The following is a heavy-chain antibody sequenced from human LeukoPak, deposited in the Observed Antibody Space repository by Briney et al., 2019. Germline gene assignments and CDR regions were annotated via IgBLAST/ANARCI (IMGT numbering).Heavy chain of an antibody. CDR3: ARGGATWNALVG. D-gene: IGHD1-26*01. Sequence: PSQTLSLTCTVSGGSISSGSYYWSWIRQPAGKGLEWIGRIYTSGSTNYNPSLKSRVTISVDTSKNQFSLKLSSVTAADTAVYYCARGGATWNALVGWGQGTLVTVSS. CDR2: IYTSGST. J-gene: IGHJ4*02. V-gene: IGHV4-61*02. CDR1: GGSISSGSYY.